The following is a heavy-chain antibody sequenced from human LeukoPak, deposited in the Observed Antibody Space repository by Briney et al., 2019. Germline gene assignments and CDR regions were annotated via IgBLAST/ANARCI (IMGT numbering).Heavy chain of an antibody. Sequence: ASVKVSCKASGYTFTSYGISWVRQAPGQGLEWMGWISAYNGNTNYAQKLQGRVTMTTDTSTSTAYMELRGLRSDDTAVYHCAKAINGNRGHFDSWGQGTLVTVSS. D-gene: IGHD1-20*01. J-gene: IGHJ4*02. V-gene: IGHV1-18*01. CDR3: AKAINGNRGHFDS. CDR1: GYTFTSYG. CDR2: ISAYNGNT.